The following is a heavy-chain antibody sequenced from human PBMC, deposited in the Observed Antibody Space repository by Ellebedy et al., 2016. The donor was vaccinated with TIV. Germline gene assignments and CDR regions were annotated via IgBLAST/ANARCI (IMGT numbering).Heavy chain of an antibody. CDR3: ARQKSSGRYYDFWSGYLSPFDY. J-gene: IGHJ4*02. CDR1: GYTFTSYD. D-gene: IGHD3-3*01. Sequence: ASVKVSXXASGYTFTSYDINWVRQATGQGLEWMGWMNPNSGNTGYAQKFQGRVTMTRNTSISTAYMELSSLRSKDTAVYYCARQKSSGRYYDFWSGYLSPFDYWGQGTLVTVSS. V-gene: IGHV1-8*01. CDR2: MNPNSGNT.